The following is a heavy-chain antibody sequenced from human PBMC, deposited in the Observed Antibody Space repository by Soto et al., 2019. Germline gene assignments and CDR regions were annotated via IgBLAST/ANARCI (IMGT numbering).Heavy chain of an antibody. CDR2: IYYSGST. CDR3: DRYDSSGPLTSGFDY. V-gene: IGHV4-30-4*01. D-gene: IGHD3-22*01. J-gene: IGHJ4*02. CDR1: GGSISSRDYY. Sequence: QVQLQESGPGLVKPSQTLSLTCTVSGGSISSRDYYWSCIRQPPGKGLEWIGYIYYSGSTYYNPSIKIRVTLSVDTSKNQFSLKLSSVTAADTAMYYCDRYDSSGPLTSGFDYWGQGTLVTVSS.